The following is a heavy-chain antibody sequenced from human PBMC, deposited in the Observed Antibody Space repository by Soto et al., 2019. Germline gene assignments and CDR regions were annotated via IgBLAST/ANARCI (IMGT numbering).Heavy chain of an antibody. CDR1: GTIFSSYT. V-gene: IGHV1-69*08. J-gene: IGHJ6*02. D-gene: IGHD3-16*01. Sequence: QVQLVQSGAEVKKPGSSVRVSCKASGTIFSSYTISWVRQAPGQGLEWMGRIIPILGETNSAQKFQGRVTLYXDKSTNTAYMQLNSLRLEDTAVYYCARGLGGRMDDWGQGTTVTVSS. CDR3: ARGLGGRMDD. CDR2: IIPILGET.